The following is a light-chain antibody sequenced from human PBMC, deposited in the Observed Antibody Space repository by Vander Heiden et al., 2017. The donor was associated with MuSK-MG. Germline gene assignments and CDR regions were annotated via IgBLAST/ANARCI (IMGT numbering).Light chain of an antibody. CDR1: SSDVGGYKY. J-gene: IGLJ2*01. CDR2: DVT. V-gene: IGLV2-14*03. CDR3: SSYTKSSTLPMV. Sequence: QSALTQPASVSGSPGQSITISCPGTSSDVGGYKYVSWYQQHPGKAPKRMIYDVTNRPSGVSNRFSGSKSGNTASLTISGLQAEDEADYYCSSYTKSSTLPMVFGGGTKLTVL.